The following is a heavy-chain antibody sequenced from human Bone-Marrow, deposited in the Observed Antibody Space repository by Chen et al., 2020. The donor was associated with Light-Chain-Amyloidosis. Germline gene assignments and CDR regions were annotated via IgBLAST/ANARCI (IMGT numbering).Heavy chain of an antibody. J-gene: IGHJ4*02. Sequence: EVQLEQSGPEVKKPGESLKISCKGPGYTFPNYWIGWVRQMPGKGLEWMGVIYPVDSVAVYRPSCEGQVTISADKSITTAYLQWRSLNASDTAMYYCARRGDAYNGDYWGQGTLFTVSS. V-gene: IGHV5-51*01. CDR3: ARRGDAYNGDY. CDR2: IYPVDSVA. CDR1: GYTFPNYW. D-gene: IGHD1-1*01.